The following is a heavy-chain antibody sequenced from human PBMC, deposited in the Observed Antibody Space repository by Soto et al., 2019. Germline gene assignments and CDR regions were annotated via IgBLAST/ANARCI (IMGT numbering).Heavy chain of an antibody. D-gene: IGHD3-22*01. J-gene: IGHJ3*01. V-gene: IGHV4-31*03. CDR1: GGFVSNGGYF. CDR2: MYYSGIT. CDR3: ARGSLEYYDSRPLFEGAFDV. Sequence: QVQLQESGPGLVKPSQTLSLTCTVSGGFVSNGGYFWSWIRQVPGKGLEWIGNMYYSGITYYNPSLKSRLTISVDTSKNQFSLKLSSMTAADTAVYYCARGSLEYYDSRPLFEGAFDVWGQGTMVTVSS.